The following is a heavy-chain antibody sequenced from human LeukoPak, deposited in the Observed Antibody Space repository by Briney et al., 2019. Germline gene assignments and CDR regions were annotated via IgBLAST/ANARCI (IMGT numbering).Heavy chain of an antibody. D-gene: IGHD2-2*01. CDR3: AKRGSCTSISCLSTTLDS. CDR1: GFTFSNAW. J-gene: IGHJ4*02. Sequence: GGSLRLSCAASGFTFSNAWMNWVRQAPGKGLEWVAVISDDGGNKYYADSVKGRYTISRDNSKNTLSLLMNSLRAEDTALYYCAKRGSCTSISCLSTTLDSWGQGALVTVSS. V-gene: IGHV3-30*18. CDR2: ISDDGGNK.